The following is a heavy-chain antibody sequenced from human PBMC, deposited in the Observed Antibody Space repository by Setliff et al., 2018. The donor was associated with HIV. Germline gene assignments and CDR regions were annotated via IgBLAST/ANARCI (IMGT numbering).Heavy chain of an antibody. D-gene: IGHD4-17*01. V-gene: IGHV4-30-4*08. Sequence: SETLSLTCTVSGGSISSGDYYWSWIRQPPGKGLEWIGYIYYSGSTYYNPSLKSRVTISVDTSKNQFSLKLSSVTAADTAVYYCARVTAITTVTTTAGWFDPWGQGTQVTVSS. CDR1: GGSISSGDYY. CDR3: ARVTAITTVTTTAGWFDP. CDR2: IYYSGST. J-gene: IGHJ5*02.